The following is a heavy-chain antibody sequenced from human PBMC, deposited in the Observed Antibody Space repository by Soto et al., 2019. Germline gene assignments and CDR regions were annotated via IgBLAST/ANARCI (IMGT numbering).Heavy chain of an antibody. J-gene: IGHJ2*01. CDR1: GGSISSSSYY. V-gene: IGHV4-39*01. CDR2: IYYSGST. CDR3: ARRTLYCSGGSCYSGWYFDL. Sequence: QLQLQESGPGLVKPSETLSLTCTVSGGSISSSSYYWGWIRQPPGKGLEWIGSIYYSGSTYYNPSLKSRVTISVDTSKNQFSLKLSSVTAADTAVYYCARRTLYCSGGSCYSGWYFDLWGRGTLVTVSS. D-gene: IGHD2-15*01.